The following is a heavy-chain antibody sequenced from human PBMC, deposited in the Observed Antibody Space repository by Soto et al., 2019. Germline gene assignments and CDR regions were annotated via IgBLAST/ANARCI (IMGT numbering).Heavy chain of an antibody. CDR1: RSYA. CDR2: IIPIFDTT. CDR3: LLSWDIVQWDYHYVLDV. V-gene: IGHV1-69*01. Sequence: RSYALWWPCQEKKKGLEWMGGIIPIFDTTDYAQKFQGRVNITADEPTRTVYMELSSLRSDDTAVYYFLLSWDIVQWDYHYVLDVWGHGTTVTVSS. J-gene: IGHJ6*02. D-gene: IGHD2-15*01.